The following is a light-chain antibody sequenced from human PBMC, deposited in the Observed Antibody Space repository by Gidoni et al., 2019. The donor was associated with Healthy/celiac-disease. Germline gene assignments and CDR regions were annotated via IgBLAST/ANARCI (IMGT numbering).Light chain of an antibody. Sequence: DIVMTQSPDSLAVSLGERTTINCKSSPSVLYSYNNNNYLTWYQQKPGQPTKLLIYWASTRESGVPDRFSGSGSGADFTLTISSLQAEDVAVYYCQQYYTTPRTFGQGTKVEIK. CDR2: WAS. J-gene: IGKJ1*01. CDR3: QQYYTTPRT. V-gene: IGKV4-1*01. CDR1: PSVLYSYNNNNY.